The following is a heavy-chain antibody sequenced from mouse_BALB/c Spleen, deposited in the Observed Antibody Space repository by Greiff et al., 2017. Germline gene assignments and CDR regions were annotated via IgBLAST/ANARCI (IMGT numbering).Heavy chain of an antibody. CDR1: GYTLTSYW. Sequence: QVQLKESGAELARPGASVKLSCKASGYTLTSYWMQWVKQRPGQGLEWIGAIYPGDGDTRYTQKFKGKATLTADKSSSTAYMQLSSLASEDSAVYYCARRSYYGSSYYYYAMDYWGQGTSVTVSS. CDR2: IYPGDGDT. J-gene: IGHJ4*01. CDR3: ARRSYYGSSYYYYAMDY. V-gene: IGHV1-87*01. D-gene: IGHD1-1*01.